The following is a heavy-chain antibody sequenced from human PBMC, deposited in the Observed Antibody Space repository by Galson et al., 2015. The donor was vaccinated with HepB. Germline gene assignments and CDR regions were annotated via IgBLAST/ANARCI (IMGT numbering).Heavy chain of an antibody. Sequence: LSLTCAVYGGSFSDYYWSWIRQPPGKGLERIGEINHSGNTDYNPSLKSRVTISVDTSKHQFSLKLSSVTAADTAVYYCARRHNYGGGYFDLWGRGTLVIVSS. D-gene: IGHD5-24*01. CDR2: INHSGNT. J-gene: IGHJ2*01. V-gene: IGHV4-34*01. CDR3: ARRHNYGGGYFDL. CDR1: GGSFSDYY.